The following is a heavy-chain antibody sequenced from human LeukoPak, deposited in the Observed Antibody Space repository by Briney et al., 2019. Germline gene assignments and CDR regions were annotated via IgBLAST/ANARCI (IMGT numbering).Heavy chain of an antibody. D-gene: IGHD5-12*01. J-gene: IGHJ4*02. CDR2: INSNSGAT. CDR3: ARDGSLAY. CDR1: GYSFPDYY. V-gene: IGHV1-2*02. Sequence: ASVKVSCKASGYSFPDYYIHWVRQAPGHGLEWMGWINSNSGATNYAQKFQGRVTMTRDTSISTAYMELTRLGSDDTAVYYCARDGSLAYWGQGTLVTVSS.